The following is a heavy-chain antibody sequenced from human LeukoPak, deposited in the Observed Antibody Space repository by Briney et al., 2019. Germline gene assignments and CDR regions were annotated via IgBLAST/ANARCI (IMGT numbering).Heavy chain of an antibody. CDR3: ARQPLVRDCGGDCEFDY. D-gene: IGHD2-21*02. Sequence: GESLKISCKGSGYSFSNHWIGWVRQKPGKGLEWMGIIYPGDSNTRYSPSFQGQVTISADKSISTAYLQWTSLKASDTAIYYCARQPLVRDCGGDCEFDYWGQGTRVSVSS. J-gene: IGHJ4*02. CDR1: GYSFSNHW. CDR2: IYPGDSNT. V-gene: IGHV5-51*01.